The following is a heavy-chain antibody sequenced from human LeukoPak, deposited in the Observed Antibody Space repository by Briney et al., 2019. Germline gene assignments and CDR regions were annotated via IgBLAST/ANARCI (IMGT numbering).Heavy chain of an antibody. CDR3: ARGLYYGSGSYPY. V-gene: IGHV4-61*01. D-gene: IGHD3-10*01. CDR1: GGSFSSGSYY. Sequence: SETLSLTCTVSGGSFSSGSYYWSWIRQPPGKRLEWIGYIYYSGSTNYNPSLKSRVTISVDTSKNQFSLKLSSVTAADTAVYYCARGLYYGSGSYPYWGQGTLVTVSS. CDR2: IYYSGST. J-gene: IGHJ4*02.